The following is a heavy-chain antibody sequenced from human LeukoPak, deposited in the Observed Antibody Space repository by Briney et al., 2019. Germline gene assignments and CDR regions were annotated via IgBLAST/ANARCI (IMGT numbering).Heavy chain of an antibody. D-gene: IGHD3-3*01. V-gene: IGHV3-15*01. CDR2: IKSKTDGGTT. CDR3: TTDLYYDFWSGYQRYYFDY. CDR1: GFTFSDYY. Sequence: GGSLRLSCAASGFTFSDYYMSWIRQAPGKGLEWVGRIKSKTDGGTTDYAAPVKGRFTISRDDSKNTLYLQMNSLKTEDTAVYYCTTDLYYDFWSGYQRYYFDYWGQGTLVTVSS. J-gene: IGHJ4*02.